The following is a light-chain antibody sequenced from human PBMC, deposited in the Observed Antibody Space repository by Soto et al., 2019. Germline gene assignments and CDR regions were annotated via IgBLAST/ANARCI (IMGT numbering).Light chain of an antibody. J-gene: IGKJ1*01. CDR3: QHYNSYSEA. V-gene: IGKV1-39*01. CDR1: QSIRGY. CDR2: AAS. Sequence: DIQMTQSPSSLPASVVDRVTVTCLASQSIRGYLNWYQHKPGTAPKLLIFAASRLQTGVPLRFSGSGSGTNFTLTISSLQPDDFATYYCQHYNSYSEAFGQGTKVDI.